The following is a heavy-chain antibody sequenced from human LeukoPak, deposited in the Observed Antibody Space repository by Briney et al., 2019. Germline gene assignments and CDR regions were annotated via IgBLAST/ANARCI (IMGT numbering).Heavy chain of an antibody. CDR2: IYTNGRDT. J-gene: IGHJ6*02. V-gene: IGHV3-23*05. CDR3: AHLVWEYVGGLDV. CDR1: GFTFRSFG. D-gene: IGHD1-26*01. Sequence: GGSLRLSCAASGFTFRSFGMNWVRQAPGKGLEWVSGIYTNGRDTRYADSVKGRFTISRDNSKNTLYLQMHGLRVEDTAVYYCAHLVWEYVGGLDVWGQGTTVTVSS.